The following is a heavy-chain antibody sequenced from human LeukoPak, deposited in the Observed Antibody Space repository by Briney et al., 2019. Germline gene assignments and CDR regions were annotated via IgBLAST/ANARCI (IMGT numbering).Heavy chain of an antibody. V-gene: IGHV3-30*04. CDR3: ATLQPFDY. D-gene: IGHD5-18*01. CDR1: GFTFSSYA. J-gene: IGHJ4*02. CDR2: ISYAGSNK. Sequence: GGSLRLSCAASGFTFSSYAMHWVRQAPGKGLEGVAVISYAGSNKYYADSVKGRFTISRDNSKNTLYLQMNSLRAEDTAVYYCATLQPFDYWGQGTLVTVSS.